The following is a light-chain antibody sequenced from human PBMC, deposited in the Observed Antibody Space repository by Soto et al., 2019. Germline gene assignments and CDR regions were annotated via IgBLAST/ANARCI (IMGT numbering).Light chain of an antibody. CDR3: KQYKEWPPFT. J-gene: IGKJ5*01. Sequence: VLTQSPGTLSVSPGETATLSCRASQSVSNNVAWYQQKPGQAPRLLILGASTRATGIPARFSGSGSGTEFTLSISSLQSEDFAVYYCKQYKEWPPFTFGQGTRLEI. CDR2: GAS. V-gene: IGKV3-15*01. CDR1: QSVSNN.